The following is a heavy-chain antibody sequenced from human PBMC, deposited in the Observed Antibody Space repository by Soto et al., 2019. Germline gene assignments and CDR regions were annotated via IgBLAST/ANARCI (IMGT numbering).Heavy chain of an antibody. J-gene: IGHJ6*02. CDR3: ATIQRSGPRWGMDV. CDR2: ISVSSSYI. D-gene: IGHD6-19*01. Sequence: EVPLVESGGGLVRPGGPLSLSCVASRFPFSSYGISWVPQAPGKALEWVSAISVSSSYIYYPASGKGRFIISRANDATSVYLQMKNLRADDTAVYYCATIQRSGPRWGMDVWGQGTTVIVSS. CDR1: RFPFSSYG. V-gene: IGHV3-21*01.